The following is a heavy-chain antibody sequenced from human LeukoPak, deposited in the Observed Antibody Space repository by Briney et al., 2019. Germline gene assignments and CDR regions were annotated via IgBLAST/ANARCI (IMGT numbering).Heavy chain of an antibody. J-gene: IGHJ4*02. CDR3: ARSTVTTLDY. CDR2: SRGKPNNYTT. CDR1: GFSFSAYH. D-gene: IGHD4-17*01. Sequence: GGSLRLSCTASGFSFSAYHMDWVRQAPGKGLEWVGRSRGKPNNYTTEYAASVKDRFTISRDVSKNSLYLQMNSLITEDTAVYFCARSTVTTLDYWGQGALVTVSS. V-gene: IGHV3-72*01.